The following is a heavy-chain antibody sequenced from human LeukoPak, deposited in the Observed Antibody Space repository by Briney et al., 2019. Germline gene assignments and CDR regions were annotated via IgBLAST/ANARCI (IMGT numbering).Heavy chain of an antibody. D-gene: IGHD3-22*01. CDR2: INSNSGGT. J-gene: IGHJ5*01. CDR3: ARAGGTYYYESSGYYYQNWFDS. V-gene: IGHV1-2*06. Sequence: GASVKVSCKASGYTFTGYYMHWVRQAPGQGLEWMGRINSNSGGTGFAEKFRGRVTMTRDTSISTAYMELSRLTSDDTAVYYCARAGGTYYYESSGYYYQNWFDSWGQGTLVTVSS. CDR1: GYTFTGYY.